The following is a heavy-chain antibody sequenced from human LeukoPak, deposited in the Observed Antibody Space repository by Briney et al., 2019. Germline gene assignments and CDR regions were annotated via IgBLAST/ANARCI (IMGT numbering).Heavy chain of an antibody. V-gene: IGHV4-38-2*02. J-gene: IGHJ4*02. Sequence: SETLSLTCTVSGYSISSGYFWGWIRQPPGKGLECIGTIYHSGSTYYNPSLKSRVTISVDKSKNQFSLKLSSVTAADTAVYYCASGDYDFWSGYFDYWGQGTLVTVSS. CDR1: GYSISSGYF. D-gene: IGHD3-3*01. CDR3: ASGDYDFWSGYFDY. CDR2: IYHSGST.